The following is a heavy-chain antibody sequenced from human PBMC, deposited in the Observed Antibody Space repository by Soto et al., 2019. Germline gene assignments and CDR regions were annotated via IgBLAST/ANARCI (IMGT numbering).Heavy chain of an antibody. CDR2: INAYNGNT. Sequence: GASVKVSCKASGYTFTSYGISWVRQAPGQGLEWMGWINAYNGNTKYSQKFQGRVTITTDTSASTAYMELSSLRSEDTAVYYCARSIVVVTAADYWGQGTLVTVSS. D-gene: IGHD2-21*02. V-gene: IGHV1-18*01. J-gene: IGHJ4*02. CDR3: ARSIVVVTAADY. CDR1: GYTFTSYG.